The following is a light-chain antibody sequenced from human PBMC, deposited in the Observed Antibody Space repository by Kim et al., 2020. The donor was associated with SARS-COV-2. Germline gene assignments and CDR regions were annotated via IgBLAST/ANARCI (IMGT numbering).Light chain of an antibody. CDR2: GAS. J-gene: IGKJ5*01. CDR1: QRVSSN. Sequence: SPGATATLSCRASQRVSSNLAWYQKKPGQAPRLLLYGASTRATGIPARFSGSVSGTEFTLTISSMQSEDVAVYYCQQFYNWPPITFGQGTRLEIK. V-gene: IGKV3-15*01. CDR3: QQFYNWPPIT.